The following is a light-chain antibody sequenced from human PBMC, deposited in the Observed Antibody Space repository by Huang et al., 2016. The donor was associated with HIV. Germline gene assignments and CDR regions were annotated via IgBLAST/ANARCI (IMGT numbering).Light chain of an antibody. V-gene: IGKV3-20*01. CDR2: GAS. Sequence: EVILTQSPGTLSLSPGERATLSCRASQGVSTYLAWYQQKPGQAPRLLIYGASNRATGIPDRFSGSGSGTDFTLTISRLEPEDFAVCFCQQYDAFPCAFGQGTKLEI. CDR3: QQYDAFPCA. J-gene: IGKJ2*02. CDR1: QGVSTY.